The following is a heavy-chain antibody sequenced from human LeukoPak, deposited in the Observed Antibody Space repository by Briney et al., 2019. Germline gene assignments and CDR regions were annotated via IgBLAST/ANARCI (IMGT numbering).Heavy chain of an antibody. CDR2: INPNSGGT. CDR1: GYTFTGYY. CDR3: ARALWFGELDLASDY. D-gene: IGHD3-10*01. Sequence: ASVKVSCKASGYTFTGYYMHWVRQAPGQGLEWMGWINPNSGGTNYAQKFQGRVTMTRDTSISTAYMELSRLRSDDTAVYYCARALWFGELDLASDYWGQGTLVTVSS. J-gene: IGHJ4*02. V-gene: IGHV1-2*02.